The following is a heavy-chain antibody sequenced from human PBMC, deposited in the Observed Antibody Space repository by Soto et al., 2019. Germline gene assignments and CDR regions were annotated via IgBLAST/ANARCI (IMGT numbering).Heavy chain of an antibody. V-gene: IGHV3-21*01. D-gene: IGHD3-22*01. Sequence: EVQLVESGGGLVKPGGSLRLSCAASGFTFSSYSMNWVRQAPGKGLEWVSSISSSSIYIYYADSVKGRFTISRDNAKNSLYLQMNSLRAEDTAVYYCARAPYYYDSRGYWAYWGQGTLVTVSS. CDR3: ARAPYYYDSRGYWAY. CDR2: ISSSSIYI. CDR1: GFTFSSYS. J-gene: IGHJ4*02.